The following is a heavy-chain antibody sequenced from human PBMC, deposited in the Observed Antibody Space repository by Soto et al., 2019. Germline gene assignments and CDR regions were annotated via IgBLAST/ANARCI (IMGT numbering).Heavy chain of an antibody. CDR2: ITNDGSHK. D-gene: IGHD2-2*01. J-gene: IGHJ6*02. CDR1: GFSFSSYG. CDR3: ARGYCSSTSCDYYYAMDV. Sequence: GGSLRLSCAASGFSFSSYGMHWVRQAPGKGLEWVALITNDGSHKSYADAVKGRFTISRDNAKNTLYLQMNSLRAEDTAVYYCARGYCSSTSCDYYYAMDVWGQGATVTVSS. V-gene: IGHV3-30*03.